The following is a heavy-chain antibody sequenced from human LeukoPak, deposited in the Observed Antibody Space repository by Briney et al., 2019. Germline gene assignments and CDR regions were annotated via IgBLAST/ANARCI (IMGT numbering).Heavy chain of an antibody. CDR1: GGSISSGGYS. CDR2: IYHSGSA. CDR3: ARSRGRVAAAGTEY. J-gene: IGHJ4*02. V-gene: IGHV4-30-2*01. Sequence: SETLSLTCAVSGGSISSGGYSWSWIRQPPEKGLEWIGYIYHSGSAYYNPSLKSRVTMSVDRSKNQFSLKLSSVTAADTAVYYCARSRGRVAAAGTEYWGQGTLVTVSS. D-gene: IGHD6-13*01.